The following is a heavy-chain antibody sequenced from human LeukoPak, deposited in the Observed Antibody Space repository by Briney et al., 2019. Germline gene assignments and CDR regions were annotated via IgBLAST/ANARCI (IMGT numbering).Heavy chain of an antibody. CDR3: ARDGLGIAAAGDAFDI. CDR2: ISYDGSNK. CDR1: GFTFDNYV. V-gene: IGHV3-30*19. J-gene: IGHJ3*02. Sequence: GGSLRLSCEASGFTFDNYVMHWVRQAPGKGLEWVAVISYDGSNKYYADSVKGRFTISRDNSKNTLYLQMNSLRAEDTAVYYRARDGLGIAAAGDAFDIWGQGTMVTVSS. D-gene: IGHD6-13*01.